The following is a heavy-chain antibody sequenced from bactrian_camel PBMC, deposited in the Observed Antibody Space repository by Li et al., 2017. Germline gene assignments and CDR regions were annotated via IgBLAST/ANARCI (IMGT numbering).Heavy chain of an antibody. CDR3: AAGISSTCTFSDWV. D-gene: IGHD3*01. CDR2: INRYGGST. CDR1: GFTFSNYA. J-gene: IGHJ4*01. Sequence: VQLVESGGGLVQPGGSLRLSCAASGFTFSNYAMTWVRQAPGKGLEWVSGINRYGGSTYYADSVKGRFSISKDNAKNTLYLQMTDLKPEDTAMYTCAAGISSTCTFSDWVWGQGTQVTVS. V-gene: IGHV3S31*01.